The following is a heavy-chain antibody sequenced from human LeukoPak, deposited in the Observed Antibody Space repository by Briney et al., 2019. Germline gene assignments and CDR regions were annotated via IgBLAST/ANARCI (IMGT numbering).Heavy chain of an antibody. J-gene: IGHJ4*02. V-gene: IGHV3-23*01. CDR3: AKTPGCSGGSCPPFYFDY. CDR1: GFTFSSYA. D-gene: IGHD2-15*01. CDR2: ISGSGGST. Sequence: GASLRLSCAASGFTFSSYAMGWVRQAPGKGLEWVSAISGSGGSTYYAASVKGRFTISRDNSKNTLYLQMNSLRAEDTAVYYCAKTPGCSGGSCPPFYFDYWGQGTLVTVSS.